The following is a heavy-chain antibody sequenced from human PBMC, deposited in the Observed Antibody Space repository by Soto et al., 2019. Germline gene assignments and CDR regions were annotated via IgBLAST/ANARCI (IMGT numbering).Heavy chain of an antibody. CDR3: ARRRGSNGWFDL. D-gene: IGHD2-8*01. V-gene: IGHV1-8*01. J-gene: IGHJ5*02. CDR1: GYTFINYD. CDR2: MNPDSGNT. Sequence: GASVKVSCKASGYTFINYDINCVRQAPGQGLEWVGWMNPDSGNTGYAQNFQGRVTMTGNTSISSVYMELSSLTSEDTAVYYCARRRGSNGWFDLWGQGTLVTVSS.